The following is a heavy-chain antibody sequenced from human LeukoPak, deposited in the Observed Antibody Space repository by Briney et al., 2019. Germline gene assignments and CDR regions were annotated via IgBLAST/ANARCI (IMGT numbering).Heavy chain of an antibody. D-gene: IGHD2-2*01. CDR2: IYTSGST. CDR1: GGSISSGSYY. CDR3: ASCSSTSCYVSYAFDI. Sequence: SETLSLTCTVSGGSISSGSYYWSWIRQPAGKGLEWIGRIYTSGSTNYNPSLKSRVTMSVDTSKNQFSLKLSSVTAADTAVYYCASCSSTSCYVSYAFDIWGQGTMVTVSS. J-gene: IGHJ3*02. V-gene: IGHV4-61*02.